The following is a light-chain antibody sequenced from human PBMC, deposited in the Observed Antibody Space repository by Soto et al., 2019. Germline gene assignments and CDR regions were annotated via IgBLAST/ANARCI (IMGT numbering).Light chain of an antibody. Sequence: EIVLTQSPATLSLSPGERATLSCRASQSVSDYLAWYQQKPGQAPRLLIHTASTRVAGIPDRFSGSGSGTDFTLTISRLEPEDSAVYYCQQFASSPLTFGGGTKVEIK. V-gene: IGKV3-20*01. CDR2: TAS. J-gene: IGKJ4*01. CDR1: QSVSDY. CDR3: QQFASSPLT.